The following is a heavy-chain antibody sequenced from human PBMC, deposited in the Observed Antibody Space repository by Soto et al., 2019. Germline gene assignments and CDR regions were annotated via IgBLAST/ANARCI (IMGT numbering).Heavy chain of an antibody. J-gene: IGHJ3*02. CDR3: ATGVEVATNWVGAAFDI. CDR1: GYSFTSYW. Sequence: GESLKISCKGSGYSFTSYWIGWVRQMPGKGLEWMGIIYPGDSDTRYSPSFQGQVTISADKSISTAYLQWSSLRASDTAMYYCATGVEVATNWVGAAFDIWGKGTMVTVSS. D-gene: IGHD5-12*01. CDR2: IYPGDSDT. V-gene: IGHV5-51*01.